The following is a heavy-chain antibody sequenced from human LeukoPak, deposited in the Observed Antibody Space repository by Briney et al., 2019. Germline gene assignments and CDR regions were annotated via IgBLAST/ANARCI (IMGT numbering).Heavy chain of an antibody. CDR1: GGSISRSSYY. D-gene: IGHD3-22*01. CDR3: ASGPYDSSGYYLNWFDP. Sequence: SETLSLTCTVSGGSISRSSYYWGWIRQPPGKGLEWIGSIYYSGSTYYNPSLKSRVTISVDTSKNQFSLKLSSVTAADTAVYYCASGPYDSSGYYLNWFDPWGQGTLVTVSS. V-gene: IGHV4-39*07. J-gene: IGHJ5*02. CDR2: IYYSGST.